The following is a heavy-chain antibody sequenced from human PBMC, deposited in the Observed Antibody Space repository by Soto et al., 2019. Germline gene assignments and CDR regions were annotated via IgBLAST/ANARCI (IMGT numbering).Heavy chain of an antibody. CDR3: ARDEIAVAVRGAFDI. V-gene: IGHV4-30-4*01. J-gene: IGHJ3*02. CDR2: IYYSGST. Sequence: NPSETLSLTCTVSGGSISSGDYYWSWIRQPPGKGLEWIGYIYYSGSTYYNPSLKSRVTISVDTSKNQFSLKLSSVTAADTAVYYCARDEIAVAVRGAFDIWGQGTMVTVSS. CDR1: GGSISSGDYY. D-gene: IGHD6-19*01.